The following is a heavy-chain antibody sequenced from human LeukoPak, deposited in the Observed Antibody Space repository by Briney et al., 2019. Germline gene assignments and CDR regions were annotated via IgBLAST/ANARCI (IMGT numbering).Heavy chain of an antibody. CDR2: IYTSGST. V-gene: IGHV4-61*02. J-gene: IGHJ6*02. Sequence: SETLSLTCTVSGGSISSGSYYWSWIRQPAGKGLEWIGRIYTSGSTNYNPSLRSRVTISLDTSKNQFSLKLSSVTAADTAVYYCAREAIAAAGTNYYYYYGMDVWGQGTTVTVSS. CDR1: GGSISSGSYY. D-gene: IGHD6-13*01. CDR3: AREAIAAAGTNYYYYYGMDV.